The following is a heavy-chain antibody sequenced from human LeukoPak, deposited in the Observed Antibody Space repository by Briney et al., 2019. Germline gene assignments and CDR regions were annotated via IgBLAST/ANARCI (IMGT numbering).Heavy chain of an antibody. V-gene: IGHV3-74*01. Sequence: GGSLRLSCAASGFTFDDYAMHWVRQAPGKGLVWVSRINSDGSSTSYADSVKGRFTISRDNAKNTLYLQMNSLRAEDTAVYYCARGPYSSGWDFYFDYWGQGTLVTVSS. CDR3: ARGPYSSGWDFYFDY. D-gene: IGHD6-19*01. J-gene: IGHJ4*02. CDR2: INSDGSST. CDR1: GFTFDDYA.